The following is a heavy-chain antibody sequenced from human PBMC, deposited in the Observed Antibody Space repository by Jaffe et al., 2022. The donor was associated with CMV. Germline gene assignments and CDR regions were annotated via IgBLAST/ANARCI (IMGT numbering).Heavy chain of an antibody. Sequence: EVQLVESGGGLVQPGGSLRLSCSASGFAFNTYAMHWVRQAPGKGLEYVSGLSSDEGSRYYADSVKGRFSISRDNSKNMLYLQMSSLRTEDTAVYYCVKARWGGMIEDAFDIWGQGTMVTVSS. V-gene: IGHV3-64D*06. J-gene: IGHJ3*02. CDR2: LSSDEGSR. D-gene: IGHD3-22*01. CDR1: GFAFNTYA. CDR3: VKARWGGMIEDAFDI.